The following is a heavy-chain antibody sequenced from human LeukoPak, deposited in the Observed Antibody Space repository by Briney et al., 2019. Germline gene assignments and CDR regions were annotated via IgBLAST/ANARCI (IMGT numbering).Heavy chain of an antibody. CDR3: ARSGVGYFYDNTGYYPLDY. D-gene: IGHD3-22*01. J-gene: IGHJ4*02. V-gene: IGHV3-30*03. Sequence: PGGSLRLSCAASGFTFTTYGLHWVRQAPGKGLEWVAAIASNGGSEYYADSVKGRFTISRDNSKNTLFLQMNSLRSDDTAVYYCARSGVGYFYDNTGYYPLDYWGQGTLVTVSS. CDR2: IASNGGSE. CDR1: GFTFTTYG.